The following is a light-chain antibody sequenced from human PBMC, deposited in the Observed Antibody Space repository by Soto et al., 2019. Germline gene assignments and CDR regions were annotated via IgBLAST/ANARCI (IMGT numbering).Light chain of an antibody. V-gene: IGKV3-15*01. CDR1: QSVNSH. Sequence: EIVMTQSPATLSVSPGERATISCRASQSVNSHLAWYQQRPGQAPRLLIYGASTRATGVPARFSGRGYGTEFTLTINSLQSEDFAVYYCQQYNNWLWTFGQGTKVDI. CDR3: QQYNNWLWT. J-gene: IGKJ1*01. CDR2: GAS.